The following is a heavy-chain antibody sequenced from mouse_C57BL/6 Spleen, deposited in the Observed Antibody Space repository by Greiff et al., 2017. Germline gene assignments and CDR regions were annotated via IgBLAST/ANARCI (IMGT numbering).Heavy chain of an antibody. Sequence: VQLQQSGPELVKPGASVKISCKASGYSFTDYNMNWVKQSNGKSLEWIGVINPNYGTTSYNQKFKGKATLTVDQSSSTAYMQLNSLTSEDSSVYYWARNYYGSYWYFDVWGTGTTVTVSS. CDR3: ARNYYGSYWYFDV. J-gene: IGHJ1*03. CDR1: GYSFTDYN. D-gene: IGHD1-1*01. V-gene: IGHV1-39*01. CDR2: INPNYGTT.